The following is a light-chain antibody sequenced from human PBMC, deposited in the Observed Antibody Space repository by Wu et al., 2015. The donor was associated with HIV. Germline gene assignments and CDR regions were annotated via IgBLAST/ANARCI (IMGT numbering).Light chain of an antibody. V-gene: IGKV3-20*01. CDR2: GAS. CDR3: KLYGSSPYT. CDR1: QTVSDIN. Sequence: EIVLTQSPGALSFFPGERVTLSCRASQTVSDINLAWYQQKPGQAPRLLFYGASTRATGIPARFSGSGSGTDFTLTISRLEPEDFAVYYCKLYGSSPYTFGQGTKLEIK. J-gene: IGKJ2*01.